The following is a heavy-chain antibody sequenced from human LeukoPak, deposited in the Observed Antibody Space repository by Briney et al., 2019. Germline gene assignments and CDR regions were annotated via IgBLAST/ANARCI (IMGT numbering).Heavy chain of an antibody. CDR2: INHSGST. Sequence: PSETLSLTCAVYGGSFSGYYWSWVRQPPGKGLEWIGEINHSGSTNYNPSLKSRVTISLDTSKNQFSLKLSSVTAADTAVYYCARGRAYFDWGQGTQVTVSS. CDR1: GGSFSGYY. CDR3: ARGRAYFD. J-gene: IGHJ4*02. V-gene: IGHV4-34*01. D-gene: IGHD3-9*01.